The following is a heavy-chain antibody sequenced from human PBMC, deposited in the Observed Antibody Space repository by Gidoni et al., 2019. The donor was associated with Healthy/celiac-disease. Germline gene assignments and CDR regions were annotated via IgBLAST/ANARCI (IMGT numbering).Heavy chain of an antibody. V-gene: IGHV3-30*04. CDR2: ISYDGSNK. CDR1: GFTFSSYA. CDR3: ARGVNYYFSGMDV. D-gene: IGHD3-10*01. J-gene: IGHJ6*02. Sequence: QVQLVESGGGVVQPGRSLRLSCAASGFTFSSYAMHWVRQAPGKGLEWVAVISYDGSNKYYADSVKGRFTISRDNSKNTLYLQMNSLRAEDTAVYYCARGVNYYFSGMDVWGQGTTVTVSS.